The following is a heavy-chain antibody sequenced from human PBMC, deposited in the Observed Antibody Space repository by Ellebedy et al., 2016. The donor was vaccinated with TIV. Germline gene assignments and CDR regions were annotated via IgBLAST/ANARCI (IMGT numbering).Heavy chain of an antibody. CDR1: GGSISPYY. CDR3: ARGPRRGVPNWFDP. D-gene: IGHD3-10*01. J-gene: IGHJ5*02. V-gene: IGHV4-59*08. Sequence: SETLSLTCTVSGGSISPYYRTWIRQPPGKGLEWIGYIYYSGSTNYNPSLKSPVTISVDTSKNQFSLKLSSVTAADTAVYYCARGPRRGVPNWFDPWGQGTLVTVSS. CDR2: IYYSGST.